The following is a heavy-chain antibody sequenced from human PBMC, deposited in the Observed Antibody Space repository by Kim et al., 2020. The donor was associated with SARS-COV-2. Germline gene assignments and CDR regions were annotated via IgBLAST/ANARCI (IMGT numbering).Heavy chain of an antibody. V-gene: IGHV3-33*06. J-gene: IGHJ4*02. D-gene: IGHD1-26*01. Sequence: GGSLRLSCAASGFTFSSYAMHWVRQAPGKGLEWVAVIWYDGSNKYYADSVKGRFTISRDNSKNTLYLQMNSLRAEDTAVYYCAKNQWELGKLDYWGQGTLVTVSS. CDR1: GFTFSSYA. CDR3: AKNQWELGKLDY. CDR2: IWYDGSNK.